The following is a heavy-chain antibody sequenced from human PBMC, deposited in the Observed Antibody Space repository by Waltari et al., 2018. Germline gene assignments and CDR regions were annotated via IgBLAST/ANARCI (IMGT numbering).Heavy chain of an antibody. CDR1: GGSFSGYY. V-gene: IGHV4-34*01. J-gene: IGHJ6*02. Sequence: QVQLQQWGAGLLRPSETLSLTCGVSGGSFSGYYWTWIRQTPGKGLEWIGEISHSGSANYHPSLKSRVNISVDTSKKQFSLKLTSVTAADSAVYYCARERNYYGMDVWGQGTTVTVSS. CDR3: ARERNYYGMDV. CDR2: ISHSGSA.